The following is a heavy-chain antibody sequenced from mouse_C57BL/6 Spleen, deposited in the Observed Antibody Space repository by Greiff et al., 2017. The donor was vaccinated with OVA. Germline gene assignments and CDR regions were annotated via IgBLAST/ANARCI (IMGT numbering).Heavy chain of an antibody. CDR1: GYTFTSYW. CDR3: ARSGGKGGFDY. CDR2: IDPSDSYT. D-gene: IGHD6-1*01. J-gene: IGHJ2*01. V-gene: IGHV1-69*01. Sequence: QVQLQPGAELVMPGASVKLSCKASGYTFTSYWMHWVKQRPGQGLEWIGEIDPSDSYTNYNQKFKGKSTLTVDKSSSTAYMQLSSLTSEDSAAYYCARSGGKGGFDYWGQGTTLTVSS.